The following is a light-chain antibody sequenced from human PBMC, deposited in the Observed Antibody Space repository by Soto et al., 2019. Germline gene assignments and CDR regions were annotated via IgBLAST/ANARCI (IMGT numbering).Light chain of an antibody. J-gene: IGLJ3*02. CDR2: DTS. Sequence: QAVVTQEPSLTVSPGGTVTLTCDSSTGAVTSGHSPFWFQQKPGQAPRTLIYDTSNKNSWTPARFSGSLLGGRAALTLSGAQPEDEADYYCLLSYTGARVFGGGTKVTVL. CDR1: TGAVTSGHS. CDR3: LLSYTGARV. V-gene: IGLV7-46*01.